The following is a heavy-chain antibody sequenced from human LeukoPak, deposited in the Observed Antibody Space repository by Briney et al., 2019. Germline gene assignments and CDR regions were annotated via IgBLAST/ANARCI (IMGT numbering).Heavy chain of an antibody. CDR2: ICGSGGST. Sequence: GGSLRLSRAASGFTLSSYAMSCVPHAPGKGLECGSVICGSGGSTYSVDSVKGRFTISRDNSKNTLSLHMNTLRAEDTAVYFCAKGDSGYYYDSSCYLNLFDPWGQGTLVSVSS. J-gene: IGHJ5*02. D-gene: IGHD3-22*01. CDR1: GFTLSSYA. CDR3: AKGDSGYYYDSSCYLNLFDP. V-gene: IGHV3-23*01.